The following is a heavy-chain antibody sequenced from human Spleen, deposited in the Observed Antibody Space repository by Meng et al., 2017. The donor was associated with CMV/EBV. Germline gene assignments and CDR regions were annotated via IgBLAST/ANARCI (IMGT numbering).Heavy chain of an antibody. CDR3: AREGSRITIFGVVIDGTGYYYGMDV. CDR2: INPNSGGT. CDR1: GYTFTSYG. V-gene: IGHV1-18*01. J-gene: IGHJ6*02. Sequence: ASVKVSCKASGYTFTSYGISWVRQAPGQGLEWMGWINPNSGGTNCAQKFQGRVTMTTDTSTSTAYMELRSLRSDDTAVYYCAREGSRITIFGVVIDGTGYYYGMDVWGQGTTVTVSS. D-gene: IGHD3-3*01.